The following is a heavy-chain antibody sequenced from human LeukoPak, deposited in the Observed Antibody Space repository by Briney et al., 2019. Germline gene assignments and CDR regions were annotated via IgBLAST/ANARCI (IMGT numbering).Heavy chain of an antibody. Sequence: GESLKISWKGSGYSFTSYWIGWVRQMPGKGLEGMGIIYPGDSDTRYSPSFQGQVTTSADKSISTAYLQWSSLKASDTAMYYCARLRTTQWSKYFDYWGQGTLVTVSS. CDR3: ARLRTTQWSKYFDY. CDR1: GYSFTSYW. J-gene: IGHJ4*02. CDR2: IYPGDSDT. V-gene: IGHV5-51*01. D-gene: IGHD4-11*01.